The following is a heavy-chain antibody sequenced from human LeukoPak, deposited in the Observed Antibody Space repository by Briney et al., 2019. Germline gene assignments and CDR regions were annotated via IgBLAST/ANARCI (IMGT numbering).Heavy chain of an antibody. CDR3: AKGATVTTDYYYYYMGV. D-gene: IGHD4-17*01. CDR2: ISGSGRST. Sequence: PGGSLRLSCAASGFTFSSYAMSWVRQTPGKGLEWVSGISGSGRSTYYADSVKGRFTISRDNSKNTLYLQMNSLRAEDTAVYYCAKGATVTTDYYYYYMGVWGKGTTVTISS. V-gene: IGHV3-23*01. J-gene: IGHJ6*03. CDR1: GFTFSSYA.